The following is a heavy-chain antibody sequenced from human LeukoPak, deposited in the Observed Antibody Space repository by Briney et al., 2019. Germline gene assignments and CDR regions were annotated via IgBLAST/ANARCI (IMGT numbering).Heavy chain of an antibody. J-gene: IGHJ6*02. V-gene: IGHV1-18*01. D-gene: IGHD2-2*01. CDR1: GYTFTSYG. CDR2: ISAYNGNT. CDR3: ARGAVVVVPAAISHYYYGMDV. Sequence: ASVKVSCKASGYTFTSYGISWVRQAPGRGLEWMGWISAYNGNTNYAQKLQGRVTMTTDTSTSTAYMELRSLRSDDTAAYYCARGAVVVVPAAISHYYYGMDVWGQGTTVTVSS.